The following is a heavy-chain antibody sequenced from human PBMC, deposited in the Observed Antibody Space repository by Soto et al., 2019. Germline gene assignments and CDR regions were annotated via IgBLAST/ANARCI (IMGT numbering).Heavy chain of an antibody. V-gene: IGHV1-8*01. CDR3: ARGYDYYYGVDV. CDR1: GYPFTNYD. J-gene: IGHJ6*02. CDR2: MNPNTGNT. Sequence: ASGKVCFKASGYPFTNYDINLVRQATGQGLEYMGWMNPNTGNTGYAQKFQGRVTMTRDTSTSTAYMELSSLRSEDTAVYFCARGYDYYYGVDVWGQGTTVTV.